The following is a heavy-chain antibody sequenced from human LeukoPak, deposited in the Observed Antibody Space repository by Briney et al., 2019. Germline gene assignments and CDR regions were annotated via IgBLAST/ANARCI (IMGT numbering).Heavy chain of an antibody. CDR1: GYNFPGYD. V-gene: IGHV1-2*02. Sequence: VASVKVSCKGSGYNFPGYDIHLMRQAPGQGFEWMGWINPNNGDTNYAQKFQGRVTMTRDTSVSTAFMELSTLKSDGAAVYYCARGIPSFSLFGMVIYWGQGTLLTVSS. CDR2: INPNNGDT. CDR3: ARGIPSFSLFGMVIY. J-gene: IGHJ4*02. D-gene: IGHD3-3*01.